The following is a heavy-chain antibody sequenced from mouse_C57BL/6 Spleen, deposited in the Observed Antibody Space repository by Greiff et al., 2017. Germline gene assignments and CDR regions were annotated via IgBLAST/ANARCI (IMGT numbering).Heavy chain of an antibody. Sequence: QVQLQQPGAELVKPGASVKMSCKASGYTFTSYWIHWVKQRPGQGLEWIGDIYPAGGCTNYNQKFKSKATLTVDTSSSTAYMQLSSLTSEDSAVYDGARDLTGSSWFAYWGQGTLVTVSA. CDR2: IYPAGGCT. CDR1: GYTFTSYW. CDR3: ARDLTGSSWFAY. D-gene: IGHD4-1*01. J-gene: IGHJ3*01. V-gene: IGHV1-55*01.